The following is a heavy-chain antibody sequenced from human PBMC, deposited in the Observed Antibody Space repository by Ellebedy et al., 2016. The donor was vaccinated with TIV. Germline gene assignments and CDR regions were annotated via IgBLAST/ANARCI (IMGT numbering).Heavy chain of an antibody. Sequence: SETLSLTXAVYGGSFSGYYWSWIRQPPGKGLEWIGNIYNSGSTNYNPSLKSRVTISVDTSKNQFSLKVTSVTAADTAMYYCARGSRRDGYLVGFDYWGQGILVTVSS. J-gene: IGHJ4*02. CDR2: IYNSGST. D-gene: IGHD5-24*01. CDR3: ARGSRRDGYLVGFDY. CDR1: GGSFSGYY. V-gene: IGHV4-59*01.